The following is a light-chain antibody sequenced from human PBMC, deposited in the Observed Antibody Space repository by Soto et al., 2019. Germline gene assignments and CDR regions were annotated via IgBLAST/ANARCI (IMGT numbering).Light chain of an antibody. Sequence: DIQMTQSPSSLSASVGDRVTITCRASQSISSSLNLYQQKPGKAPKLLIDAASSLQSGVPSRFSGSGSGTEFTLTISSLQHEDFATYYCQQSYSTPLDTFGQGTQLEIK. CDR3: QQSYSTPLDT. J-gene: IGKJ2*01. CDR1: QSISSS. V-gene: IGKV1-39*01. CDR2: AAS.